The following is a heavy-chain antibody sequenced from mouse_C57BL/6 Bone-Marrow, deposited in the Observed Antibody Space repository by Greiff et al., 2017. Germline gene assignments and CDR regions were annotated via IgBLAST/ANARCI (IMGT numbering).Heavy chain of an antibody. CDR1: GYTFTSYW. CDR2: IHPNSGRT. V-gene: IGHV1-64*01. J-gene: IGHJ4*01. Sequence: VQLQQPGAELVKPGASVKLSCKASGYTFTSYWMHWVKQRPGQGLEWIGMIHPNSGRTNYNEKFKSKATLTVDKSSSTAYMQLSSLTSEDSAVYYCARSLRDYAMDYWGQGTSVTVSS. CDR3: ARSLRDYAMDY. D-gene: IGHD3-3*01.